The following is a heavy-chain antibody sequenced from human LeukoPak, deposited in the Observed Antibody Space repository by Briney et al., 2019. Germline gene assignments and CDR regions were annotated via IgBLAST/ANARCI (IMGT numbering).Heavy chain of an antibody. Sequence: PGGSLRLSSAASGFTFSSYSMNWVRQAPGKGLEWVSSISSSSSYIYYADSVKGRFTISRDNAKNSLYLQMNSLRAEDTAVYYCARDGDIVVVPAAMVGYYFDYWGQGTLVTVSS. D-gene: IGHD2-2*01. CDR1: GFTFSSYS. V-gene: IGHV3-21*01. CDR3: ARDGDIVVVPAAMVGYYFDY. J-gene: IGHJ4*02. CDR2: ISSSSSYI.